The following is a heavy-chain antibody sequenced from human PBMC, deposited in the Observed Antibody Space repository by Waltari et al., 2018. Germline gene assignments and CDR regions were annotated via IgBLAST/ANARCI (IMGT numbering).Heavy chain of an antibody. V-gene: IGHV4-39*01. D-gene: IGHD1-26*01. CDR1: GGSISSSSYY. CDR2: IYFSGST. J-gene: IGHJ2*01. CDR3: ARRGSYWYFDL. Sequence: QLQLQESGPGLVKPSETLSLTCTVSGGSISSSSYYWGWIRQPPGKGLEGIVSIYFSGSTYYTPSRKSRVTISVDTSKNQFSLKLSSVTAADTAVYYCARRGSYWYFDLWGRGTLVTVSS.